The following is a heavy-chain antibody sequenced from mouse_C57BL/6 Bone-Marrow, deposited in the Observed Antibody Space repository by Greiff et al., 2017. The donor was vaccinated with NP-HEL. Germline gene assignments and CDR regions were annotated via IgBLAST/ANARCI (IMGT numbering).Heavy chain of an antibody. D-gene: IGHD1-1*01. J-gene: IGHJ2*01. CDR3: ARPGYGSSYDY. CDR1: GYTFTSYG. V-gene: IGHV1-81*01. Sequence: QVQLKESGAELARPGASVKLSCKASGYTFTSYGISWVKQRTGQGLEWIGEIYPRSGNTYYNEKFKGKATLTADKSSSTAYMELRSLTSEDSAVYFCARPGYGSSYDYWGQGTTLTVSS. CDR2: IYPRSGNT.